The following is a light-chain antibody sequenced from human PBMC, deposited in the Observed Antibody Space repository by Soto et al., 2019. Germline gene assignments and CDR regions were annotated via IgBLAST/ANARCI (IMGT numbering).Light chain of an antibody. CDR2: DAS. V-gene: IGKV1-5*01. Sequence: DIQMTQSPSSVSASVGDRVTITCRASQSIANYLNWYQQKPGKAPKLLIYDASSLESGVPSRFSGSGSGTEFTLTISSLQPDDFATYYCQQYNSYSITFGQGTRLEIK. CDR1: QSIANY. J-gene: IGKJ5*01. CDR3: QQYNSYSIT.